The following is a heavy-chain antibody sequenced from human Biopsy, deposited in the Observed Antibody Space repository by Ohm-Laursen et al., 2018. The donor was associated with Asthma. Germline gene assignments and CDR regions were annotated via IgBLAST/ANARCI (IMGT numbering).Heavy chain of an antibody. CDR1: DDSVSTPNY. CDR2: VYYSGTS. V-gene: IGHV4-38-2*01. CDR3: ARHWSGNGWQDMYNYFDP. Sequence: SDTLSLTCGVSDDSVSTPNYWAWTRQPPGKRLEWIGRVYYSGTSYYNPSLKGRLTISVDTSKNQFSLNLGSVTAADTAVYYCARHWSGNGWQDMYNYFDPWGRGTLVTVSS. J-gene: IGHJ5*02. D-gene: IGHD6-19*01.